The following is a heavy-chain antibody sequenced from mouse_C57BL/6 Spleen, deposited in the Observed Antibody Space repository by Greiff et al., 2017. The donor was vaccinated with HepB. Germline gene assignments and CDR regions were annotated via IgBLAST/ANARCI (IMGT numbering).Heavy chain of an antibody. Sequence: EVHLVESGGGLVQPKGSLKLSCAASGFSFNTYAMNWVRQAPGKGLEWVARIRSKSNNYATYYDDSVKDRFTISRDDSESMLYLQMNNLKTEDTARYYCVRHEGDYAVDYWGEGTTLTVSS. CDR1: GFSFNTYA. CDR3: VRHEGDYAVDY. CDR2: IRSKSNNYAT. J-gene: IGHJ2*01. D-gene: IGHD2-4*01. V-gene: IGHV10-1*01.